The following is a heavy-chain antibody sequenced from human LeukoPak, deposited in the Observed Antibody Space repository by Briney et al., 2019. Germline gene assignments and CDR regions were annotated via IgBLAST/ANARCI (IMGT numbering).Heavy chain of an antibody. CDR3: AREQALPGVTISGVVVMGYFDN. V-gene: IGHV4-34*01. D-gene: IGHD3-3*01. J-gene: IGHJ4*02. CDR2: INPRGGI. Sequence: PSETLSLTCGVYGGSFSGYSWSWIRQSPGKGLEWIGDINPRGGINFNPSLKSRVLISLDTSRTQFSLRLDSVTAADTAVYFCAREQALPGVTISGVVVMGYFDNWGQGSQVIVSS. CDR1: GGSFSGYS.